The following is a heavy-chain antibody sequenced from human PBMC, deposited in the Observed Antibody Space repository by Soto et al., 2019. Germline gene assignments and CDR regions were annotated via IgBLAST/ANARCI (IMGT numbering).Heavy chain of an antibody. V-gene: IGHV1-18*01. CDR2: ISPYKGNT. CDR1: GYTFSSIG. CDR3: ARDVDGSGSSYTNY. J-gene: IGHJ4*02. Sequence: ASVKVSCKTSGYTFSSIGISWVRQAPGQGLEWMGWISPYKGNTYYAQRLQGRVTMTTDTSTSTAYMELRSLRSDDTAVYFCARDVDGSGSSYTNYWGQGTLVTVYS. D-gene: IGHD3-10*01.